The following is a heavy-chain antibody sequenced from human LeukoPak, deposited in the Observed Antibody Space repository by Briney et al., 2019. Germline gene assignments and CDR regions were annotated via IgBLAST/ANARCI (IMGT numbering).Heavy chain of an antibody. CDR2: INHSGST. CDR1: GGSFSGYY. CDR3: AGGSNYYDSGKGWFDP. J-gene: IGHJ5*02. Sequence: SETLSLTCAVYGGSFSGYYWSWIRQPPGKGLEWIGEINHSGSTNYNPSLKSRVTISVDTSKNQFSLKLSSVTAADTAVYYCAGGSNYYDSGKGWFDPWGQGTLVTVSS. V-gene: IGHV4-34*01. D-gene: IGHD3-10*01.